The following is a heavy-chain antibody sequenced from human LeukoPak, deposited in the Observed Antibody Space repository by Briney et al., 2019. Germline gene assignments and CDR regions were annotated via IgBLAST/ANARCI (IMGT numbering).Heavy chain of an antibody. CDR1: GYTFTNYY. J-gene: IGHJ6*02. D-gene: IGHD4-17*01. Sequence: ASVKVSCKASGYTFTNYYLHWVRQAPGHGLDWMAIINPSDGGTYYEQKLQGRVTVTRDTSTSTVYMELSSLRSEDTAVYYCARDTRTMTAVTRGQHYYGLDVWGQGTTVTVSS. CDR3: ARDTRTMTAVTRGQHYYGLDV. V-gene: IGHV1-46*01. CDR2: INPSDGGT.